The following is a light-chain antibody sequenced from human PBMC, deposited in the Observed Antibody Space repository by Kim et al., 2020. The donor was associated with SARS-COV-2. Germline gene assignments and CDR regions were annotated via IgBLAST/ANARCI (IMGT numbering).Light chain of an antibody. CDR2: DAS. J-gene: IGKJ5*01. Sequence: ATLSLSPGETATHACRASQSVSSYLAWYQQEPGQAPRLLIYDASNRATGIPARFSGSGSGTDFTLTISSLEPEDFAVYYCQQRSNFGQGTRLEIK. CDR3: QQRSN. V-gene: IGKV3-11*01. CDR1: QSVSSY.